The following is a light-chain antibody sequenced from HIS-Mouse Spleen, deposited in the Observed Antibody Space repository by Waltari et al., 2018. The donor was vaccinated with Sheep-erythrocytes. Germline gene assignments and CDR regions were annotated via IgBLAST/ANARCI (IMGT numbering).Light chain of an antibody. Sequence: SYELTQPPSVSVSPGQTARITCSGDALPKKYAYWYQQKSGQAPVLVIYEDSKRPPGIPEGFSGSRSGTMATLTISGAQVEDEADYYCYSTDSSGNHSVFGGGTKLTVL. J-gene: IGLJ2*01. CDR1: ALPKKY. V-gene: IGLV3-10*01. CDR3: YSTDSSGNHSV. CDR2: EDS.